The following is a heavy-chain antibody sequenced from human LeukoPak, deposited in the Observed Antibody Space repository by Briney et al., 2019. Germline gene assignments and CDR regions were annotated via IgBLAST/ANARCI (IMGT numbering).Heavy chain of an antibody. CDR3: ARGHDYYGSGRQSWFDP. Sequence: SETLSLTCTVSGGSISGYYWTWIRQPPGKQLEWIGYIYDSGITNYNPSLKSRVTISVDTSKNQFSLRLSSVTAADTAVYYCARGHDYYGSGRQSWFDPWGQGTLVTVSS. V-gene: IGHV4-59*01. J-gene: IGHJ5*02. D-gene: IGHD3-10*01. CDR1: GGSISGYY. CDR2: IYDSGIT.